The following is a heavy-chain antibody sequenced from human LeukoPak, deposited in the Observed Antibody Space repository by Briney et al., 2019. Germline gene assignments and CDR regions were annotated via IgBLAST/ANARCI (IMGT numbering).Heavy chain of an antibody. J-gene: IGHJ3*02. V-gene: IGHV4-34*01. CDR3: ARGSKGSSWYSALDI. D-gene: IGHD6-13*01. Sequence: SETLSLTCAVYGGSFSGYYWSWIRQPPGKGLEWIGEINHSGSTNYNPSLKSRVTISVDTSKNQFSLKLSSVTAADTAVYYCARGSKGSSWYSALDIWGQGTMVTVSS. CDR1: GGSFSGYY. CDR2: INHSGST.